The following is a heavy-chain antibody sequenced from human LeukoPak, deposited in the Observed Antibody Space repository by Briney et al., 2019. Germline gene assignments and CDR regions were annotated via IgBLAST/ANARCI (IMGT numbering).Heavy chain of an antibody. V-gene: IGHV1-18*01. CDR2: ISAYKGNT. D-gene: IGHD3-10*01. Sequence: GASVKVSCKASGYTFTNYDINWVRQATGQGLEWMGWISAYKGNTNYAQKLQGRVTMTTDTSTTTAYMELRSLRSDDTAVYYCARDNYGSGSYYKPASDYWGQGTLVTVSS. CDR1: GYTFTNYD. CDR3: ARDNYGSGSYYKPASDY. J-gene: IGHJ4*02.